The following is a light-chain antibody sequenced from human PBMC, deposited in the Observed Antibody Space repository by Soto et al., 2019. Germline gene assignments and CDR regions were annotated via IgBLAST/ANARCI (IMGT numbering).Light chain of an antibody. CDR1: QQHRSR. CDR2: YAS. CDR3: QQYSNYWT. Sequence: QLTQSASTLSASLGDRVTITCRASQQHRSRLAWFQQKPVKAPKLLIYYASSMESGVPQRFSGSGSGTEFTLTISSLQTDDFLTYYYQQYSNYWTFGQGPRWIS. V-gene: IGKV1-5*01. J-gene: IGKJ1*01.